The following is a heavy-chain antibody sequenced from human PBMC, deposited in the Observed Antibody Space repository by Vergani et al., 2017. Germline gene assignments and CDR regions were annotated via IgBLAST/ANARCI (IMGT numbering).Heavy chain of an antibody. CDR1: GASINSRHYY. D-gene: IGHD3-9*01. J-gene: IGHJ4*02. Sequence: QLLLQESGPGLVKPSETLSLTCTVSGASINSRHYYWGWIRQPPGKRPEWIGSVYFSGATYYNPALKSRVTISADTSKNQFSLKLNSVTAADTAVYYCVRDYDIVTGYYSYYFDNWGQGILVTVSS. CDR2: VYFSGAT. V-gene: IGHV4-39*02. CDR3: VRDYDIVTGYYSYYFDN.